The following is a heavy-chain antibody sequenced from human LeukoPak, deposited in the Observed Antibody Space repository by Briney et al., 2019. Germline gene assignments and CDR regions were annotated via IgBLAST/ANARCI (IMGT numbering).Heavy chain of an antibody. V-gene: IGHV3-30*18. CDR1: GFTFSSYG. D-gene: IGHD5-24*01. J-gene: IGHJ4*02. Sequence: GRSLRLSRAASGFTFSSYGMHWVRQAPGKGLEWVAVISYDGSNKYYADSVKGRFTISRDNSKNTLYLQMNSLRAEDTAVYYCAKAWLQSPFDYWGQGTLVTVSS. CDR3: AKAWLQSPFDY. CDR2: ISYDGSNK.